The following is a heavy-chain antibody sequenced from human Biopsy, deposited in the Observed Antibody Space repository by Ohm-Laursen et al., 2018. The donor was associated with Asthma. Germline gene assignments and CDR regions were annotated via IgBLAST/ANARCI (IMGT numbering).Heavy chain of an antibody. Sequence: ASVKVSCKASGYTFTYFSIYWVRQAPGQGLEWLGRINTNTGNPTYAQAYTGRFVFSLDTSVSTAYLRISSLKADDTAVYYCARGRYRGYDFDYWGRGSLVTVSS. V-gene: IGHV7-4-1*02. CDR2: INTNTGNP. CDR3: ARGRYRGYDFDY. CDR1: GYTFTYFS. D-gene: IGHD5-12*01. J-gene: IGHJ4*02.